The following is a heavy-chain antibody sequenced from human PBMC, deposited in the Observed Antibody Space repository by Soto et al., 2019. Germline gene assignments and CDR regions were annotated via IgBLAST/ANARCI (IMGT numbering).Heavy chain of an antibody. CDR2: INPSGGST. V-gene: IGHV1-46*01. J-gene: IGHJ6*02. CDR3: AMVDNYVTPTPQDV. CDR1: GYTFTNYY. D-gene: IGHD3-16*01. Sequence: ASVKVSCKASGYTFTNYYMPWVRQAPGQGPEWMGIINPSGGSTNYAQKFQGRVTMTRDTSTSTVYMDQSSLTSDDTAVYYCAMVDNYVTPTPQDVWGQGTTVTVSS.